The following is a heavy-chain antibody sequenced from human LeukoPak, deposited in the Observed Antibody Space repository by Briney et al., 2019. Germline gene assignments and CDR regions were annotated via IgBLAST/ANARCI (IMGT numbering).Heavy chain of an antibody. CDR1: GFTFSSYG. J-gene: IGHJ4*02. CDR2: ISYDGSNK. Sequence: GGSLRLSCAASGFTFSSYGMHWVRQAPGKGLEWVAVISYDGSNKYYADSVKGRFTISRDNAQNSLYLQMNSLRAGDTAVYYCARGDSNGWALGGQGTLVTVSS. CDR3: ARGDSNGWAL. V-gene: IGHV3-30*03. D-gene: IGHD6-19*01.